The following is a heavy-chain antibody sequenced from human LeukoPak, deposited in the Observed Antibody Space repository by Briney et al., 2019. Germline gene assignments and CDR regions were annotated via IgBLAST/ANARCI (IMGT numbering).Heavy chain of an antibody. CDR3: ARDPTTQTFDY. CDR1: GYTFTSYG. V-gene: IGHV1-18*01. D-gene: IGHD4-11*01. CDR2: ISTYNGNT. J-gene: IGHJ4*02. Sequence: ASVKVSCKAFGYTFTSYGISWVRQAPGQGLEWMGWISTYNGNTNYAQKLQGRVTMTTDTSTTTAYMELRSLTSDDTAVYYCARDPTTQTFDYWGQGTLVTVSS.